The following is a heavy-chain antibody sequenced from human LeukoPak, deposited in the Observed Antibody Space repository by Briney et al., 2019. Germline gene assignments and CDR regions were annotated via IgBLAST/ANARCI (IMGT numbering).Heavy chain of an antibody. CDR1: GYTFTGYY. D-gene: IGHD3-10*01. J-gene: IGHJ5*02. CDR2: INPNSGNT. Sequence: ASVKVSCKASGYTFTGYYMHWVRQAPGQGLEWMGWINPNSGNTGYAQKFQGRVTITRNTSISTAYMELSSLRSEDTAVYYCARGPLRGVRQKNWFDPWGQGTLVTVSS. V-gene: IGHV1-8*03. CDR3: ARGPLRGVRQKNWFDP.